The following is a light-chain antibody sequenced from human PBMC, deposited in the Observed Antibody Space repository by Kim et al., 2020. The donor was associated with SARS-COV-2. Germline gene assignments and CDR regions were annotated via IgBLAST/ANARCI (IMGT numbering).Light chain of an antibody. J-gene: IGKJ4*01. Sequence: SPGERVTLSCRASQGVSDNLAWYQQKPGQAPRLLIYGASTRATCIPARFSGSGSGTEFTLDISSLQSEDFAVYYCQQYENWPPVTFGGGTKVEIK. V-gene: IGKV3-15*01. CDR1: QGVSDN. CDR3: QQYENWPPVT. CDR2: GAS.